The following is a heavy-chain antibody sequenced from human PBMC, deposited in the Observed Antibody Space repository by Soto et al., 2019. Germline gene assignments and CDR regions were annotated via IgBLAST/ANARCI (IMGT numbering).Heavy chain of an antibody. CDR1: GGSFSGYY. Sequence: QVQLQQWGAGLLKPSETQSITCAVYGGSFSGYYWSWIRQPPGKGLEWIGEINHSGSTNYNPSLKSRVTISVDTSKNQFSLKLSSVTAADTAVYYCARGQSVVSPWAFDIWGQGTMVTVSS. V-gene: IGHV4-34*01. CDR3: ARGQSVVSPWAFDI. D-gene: IGHD2-15*01. J-gene: IGHJ3*02. CDR2: INHSGST.